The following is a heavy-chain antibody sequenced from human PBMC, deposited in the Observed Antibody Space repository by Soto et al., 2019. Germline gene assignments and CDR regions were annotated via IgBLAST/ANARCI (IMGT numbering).Heavy chain of an antibody. Sequence: QVQLVQSGAEVKKPGASVKVSCKASGYTFTSYAMHWVRQAPGQRLEWMGWINAGNGNTKYSQKFQGRVTITRDTYASTAYMELSSLRSEHTAADSCARAYGGHIGWFDPWGQGTLVTVSS. V-gene: IGHV1-3*01. CDR2: INAGNGNT. CDR3: ARAYGGHIGWFDP. CDR1: GYTFTSYA. J-gene: IGHJ5*02. D-gene: IGHD3-16*01.